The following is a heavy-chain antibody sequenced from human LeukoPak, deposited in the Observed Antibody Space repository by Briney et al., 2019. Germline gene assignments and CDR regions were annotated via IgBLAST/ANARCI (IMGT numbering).Heavy chain of an antibody. D-gene: IGHD6-19*01. V-gene: IGHV3-33*01. Sequence: PGGSLRLSCAASGFTFSSYGMHWVRQAPGKGLEWVAVIWYDGSNKYYADSVKGRFTISRDNSKNTLYLQMNSLRAEDTAVYYCARDRAFGSGWYPYWGQGTLVTLSS. J-gene: IGHJ4*02. CDR3: ARDRAFGSGWYPY. CDR2: IWYDGSNK. CDR1: GFTFSSYG.